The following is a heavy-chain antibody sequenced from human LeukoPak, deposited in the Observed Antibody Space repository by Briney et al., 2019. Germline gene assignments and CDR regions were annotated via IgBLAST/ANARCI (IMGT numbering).Heavy chain of an antibody. Sequence: ASVKVSCKVSGYTLTELSMHWVRQAPGKGLEWVGGFDTEDGETIYAQKFQGRVTMTEDTSTYTAYMELSSLRSEDTAVYYCATGGHRGEPSSYYDILTGYYNDGGDFDYWGQGTLVTVSS. J-gene: IGHJ4*02. CDR3: ATGGHRGEPSSYYDILTGYYNDGGDFDY. CDR2: FDTEDGET. CDR1: GYTLTELS. V-gene: IGHV1-24*01. D-gene: IGHD3-9*01.